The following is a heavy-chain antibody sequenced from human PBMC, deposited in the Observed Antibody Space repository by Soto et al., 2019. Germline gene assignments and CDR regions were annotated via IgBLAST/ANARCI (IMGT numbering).Heavy chain of an antibody. D-gene: IGHD6-13*01. J-gene: IGHJ4*02. CDR1: GGSISSYY. CDR2: IYYSGST. CDR3: AREKPYSSSWYHDY. V-gene: IGHV4-59*12. Sequence: SETLSLTCTVSGGSISSYYWSWIRQPPGEGLEWIGHIYYSGSTNYNPSLKSRVTISVDTSKNQFSLKLSSVTAADTAVYYCAREKPYSSSWYHDYWGQGTLVTVS.